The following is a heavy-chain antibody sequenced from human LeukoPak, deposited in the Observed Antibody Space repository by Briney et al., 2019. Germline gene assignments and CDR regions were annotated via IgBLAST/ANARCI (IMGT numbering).Heavy chain of an antibody. CDR3: ASPDPTIFGVVILGYMDV. Sequence: GGSLRLSCAASGFTFDDYGMSWVRQAPGKGLEWVSGINWNGGSTGYADSVKGRFTISRDNAKNSLYLQMNSLRAEDTAVYYCASPDPTIFGVVILGYMDVWGKGTTVTVSS. J-gene: IGHJ6*03. V-gene: IGHV3-20*04. CDR2: INWNGGST. CDR1: GFTFDDYG. D-gene: IGHD3-3*01.